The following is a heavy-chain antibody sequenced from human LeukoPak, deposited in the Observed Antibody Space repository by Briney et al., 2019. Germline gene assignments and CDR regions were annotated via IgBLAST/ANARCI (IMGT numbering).Heavy chain of an antibody. CDR2: IYYSGST. J-gene: IGHJ4*02. V-gene: IGHV4-39*07. CDR3: ARVGRLAGYNPPVFFDY. CDR1: GGSISSSSYY. Sequence: SETLSLTCTVSGGSISSSSYYWGWIRQPPGKGLEWIGNIYYSGSTYYNPSLKSRVTISVDTSKNQFSLKLSSVTAADTAVYYCARVGRLAGYNPPVFFDYWGQGTLVTVSS. D-gene: IGHD3-9*01.